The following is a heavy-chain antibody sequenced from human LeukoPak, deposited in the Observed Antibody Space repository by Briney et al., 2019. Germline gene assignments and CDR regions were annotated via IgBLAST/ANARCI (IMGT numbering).Heavy chain of an antibody. Sequence: ASVKVSCRASGYTFTSYYIHWVRQAPGQSLEWMGIIYTSGGNTDYAQKFQGRVTVTRDTSTSTVYMDLSSLRSEDTAVYYCVREYHGGSFDYWGQGTLVTVSS. CDR3: VREYHGGSFDY. J-gene: IGHJ4*02. D-gene: IGHD2-15*01. CDR1: GYTFTSYY. CDR2: IYTSGGNT. V-gene: IGHV1-46*01.